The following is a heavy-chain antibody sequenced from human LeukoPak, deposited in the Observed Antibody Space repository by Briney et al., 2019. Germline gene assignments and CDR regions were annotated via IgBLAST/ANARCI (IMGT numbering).Heavy chain of an antibody. CDR2: YSSNGDST. CDR3: ARGALGYCSSTSCFATQFGA. Sequence: GGSLRLSCAASGFTFSSYAMHWVRQAPGKGLEYVSAYSSNGDSTYYANSVKGRFTISRDNSKNTLYLQMGSLRAEDMAVYYCARGALGYCSSTSCFATQFGAWGQGTLVTVSS. J-gene: IGHJ5*02. V-gene: IGHV3-64*01. D-gene: IGHD2-2*01. CDR1: GFTFSSYA.